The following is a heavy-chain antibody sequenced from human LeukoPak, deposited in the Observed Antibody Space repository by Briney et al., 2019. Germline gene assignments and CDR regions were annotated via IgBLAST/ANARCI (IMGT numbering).Heavy chain of an antibody. CDR1: GGSISSSSYY. CDR2: IYYSGST. CDR3: ACGAGAGGGRYYFDY. J-gene: IGHJ4*02. V-gene: IGHV4-39*01. Sequence: SETLSLTCTVSGGSISSSSYYWGWIRQPPGKGLEWIGSIYYSGSTYYNPSLKSRVPISVDPSKNQFSMKLSSVTAADTAVYYCACGAGAGGGRYYFDYWGQGTLVTVSS. D-gene: IGHD3-16*01.